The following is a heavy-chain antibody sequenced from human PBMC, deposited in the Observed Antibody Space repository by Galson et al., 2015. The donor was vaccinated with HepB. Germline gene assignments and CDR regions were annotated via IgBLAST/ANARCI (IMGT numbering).Heavy chain of an antibody. J-gene: IGHJ4*02. D-gene: IGHD1-26*01. CDR1: GLTFNKYG. CDR2: IWFDGSNK. CDR3: ARGQYSPDY. V-gene: IGHV3-33*01. Sequence: SLRLSCAASGLTFNKYGVHWVRQAPGKGLEWVAVIWFDGSNKYYTDSVKGRFTISRDNSKNTVYLQMNSLRAEDTAVYYCARGQYSPDYWGQGTLVTVSS.